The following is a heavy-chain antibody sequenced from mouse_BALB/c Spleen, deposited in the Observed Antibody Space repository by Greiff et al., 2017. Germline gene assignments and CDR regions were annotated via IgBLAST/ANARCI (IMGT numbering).Heavy chain of an antibody. J-gene: IGHJ4*01. CDR2: ISSGGST. V-gene: IGHV5-6-5*01. Sequence: EVQRVESGGGLVKPGGSLKLSCAASGFTFSSYAMSWVRQTPEKRLEWVASISSGGSTYYPDSVKGRFTISRDNARNILYLQMSSLRSEDTAMYYCARDHAMDYWGQGTSVTVSS. CDR3: ARDHAMDY. CDR1: GFTFSSYA.